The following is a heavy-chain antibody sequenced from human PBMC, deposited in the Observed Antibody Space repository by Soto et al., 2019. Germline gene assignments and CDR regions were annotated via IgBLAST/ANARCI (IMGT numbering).Heavy chain of an antibody. CDR1: GGSISSGDYY. CDR3: ARGTPITMVRGVQYFDY. D-gene: IGHD3-10*01. CDR2: IYYSGST. J-gene: IGHJ4*02. Sequence: SETLSLTCTVSGGSISSGDYYWSWIRQPPGKGLEWIGYIYYSGSTYYNPSLKSRVTISVDTSKNQFSLKLSSVTAADTAVYYCARGTPITMVRGVQYFDYWGQGTLVTVSS. V-gene: IGHV4-30-4*01.